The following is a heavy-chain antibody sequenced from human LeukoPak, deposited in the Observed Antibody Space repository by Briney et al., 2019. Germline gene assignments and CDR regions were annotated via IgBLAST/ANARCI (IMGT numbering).Heavy chain of an antibody. J-gene: IGHJ6*03. CDR1: GFTFSSYS. V-gene: IGHV3-48*04. CDR3: ALSSSWHYYYYMDV. D-gene: IGHD6-13*01. Sequence: GGSLRLSCAASGFTFSSYSMNWVRQAPGKGLEWVSYISSSSSTIYYADSVKGRFTISRDNAKNSLYLQMNSLRAEDTAVYYCALSSSWHYYYYMDVWGKGTTVTVSS. CDR2: ISSSSSTI.